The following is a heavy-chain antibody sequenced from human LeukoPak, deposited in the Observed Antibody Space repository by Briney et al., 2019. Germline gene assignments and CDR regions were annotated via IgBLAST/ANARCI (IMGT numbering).Heavy chain of an antibody. D-gene: IGHD6-19*01. V-gene: IGHV3-11*01. CDR1: GFTFSSYY. CDR2: ISSSGSTI. Sequence: GGSLRLSCAASGFTFSSYYMNWIRQAPGKGLEWVSSISSSGSTIYYAASVKGRITISSDNAKNSLYLQMNSRRAEDRAVYYCARGSRSRWYAPNVYWGEGTLVTVSS. CDR3: ARGSRSRWYAPNVY. J-gene: IGHJ4*02.